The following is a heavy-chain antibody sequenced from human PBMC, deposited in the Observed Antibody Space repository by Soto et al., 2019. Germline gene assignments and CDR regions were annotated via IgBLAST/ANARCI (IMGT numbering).Heavy chain of an antibody. V-gene: IGHV1-69*13. CDR1: GGTLSSYA. CDR2: IIPIFGTA. D-gene: IGHD1-26*01. CDR3: AIVLAWDFEHPDVLRF. J-gene: IGHJ1*01. Sequence: SVKLSCKAAGGTLSSYAISWVRQAPGQEIEWMGGIIPIFGTANYAQKFQGRVTITADESTSTAYMELSSLRSEDTAVYYCAIVLAWDFEHPDVLRFWGQGTLVPVSS.